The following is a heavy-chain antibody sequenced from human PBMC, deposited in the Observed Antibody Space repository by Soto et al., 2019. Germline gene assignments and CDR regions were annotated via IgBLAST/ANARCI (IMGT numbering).Heavy chain of an antibody. V-gene: IGHV3-48*02. CDR2: INGSSSTM. CDR1: GFTFGIYS. Sequence: GGSLRLSCAASGFTFGIYSMNWVRQAPGKGLEWISYINGSSSTMYYADSVKGRFIISRDNADNSLYLQMNSLRDADTAVYYCARGDRFRCSGDRCFSDGLFLSWGQGTLVTVSS. J-gene: IGHJ5*02. D-gene: IGHD2-15*01. CDR3: ARGDRFRCSGDRCFSDGLFLS.